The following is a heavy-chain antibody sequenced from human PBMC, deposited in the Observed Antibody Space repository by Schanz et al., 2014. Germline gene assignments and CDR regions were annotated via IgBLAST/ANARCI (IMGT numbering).Heavy chain of an antibody. CDR2: IYSGDNT. Sequence: EMQLVESGGGLIQPGGSLRLSCAASGFTVTSYYMSWVRQAPGKGLEWVSVIYSGDNTYYADSVKGRFTISRDNSKNTVYLQMKSRRAEDTAVYFCASLIGTTSAHFYGMDVWGQGTTVTVSS. D-gene: IGHD1-7*01. J-gene: IGHJ6*02. CDR3: ASLIGTTSAHFYGMDV. CDR1: GFTVTSYY. V-gene: IGHV3-53*01.